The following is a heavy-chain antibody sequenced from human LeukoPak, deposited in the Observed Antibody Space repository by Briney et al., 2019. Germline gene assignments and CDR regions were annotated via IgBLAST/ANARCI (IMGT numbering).Heavy chain of an antibody. J-gene: IGHJ3*02. V-gene: IGHV1-2*02. D-gene: IGHD3-10*01. Sequence: ASVKVSCKASEDTFSTYAISWVRQAPGQGLEWMGWINPNSGGTNYAQKFQGRVTMTRDTSITTAYMELSRLRSDDTAVYYCARASWFGELSDAFDIWGQGTMVTVSS. CDR1: EDTFSTYA. CDR3: ARASWFGELSDAFDI. CDR2: INPNSGGT.